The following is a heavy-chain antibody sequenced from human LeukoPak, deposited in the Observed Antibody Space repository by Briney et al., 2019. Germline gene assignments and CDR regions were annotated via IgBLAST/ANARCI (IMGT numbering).Heavy chain of an antibody. D-gene: IGHD3-22*01. CDR1: GGTFSSYA. CDR2: IIPILGIA. V-gene: IGHV1-69*04. CDR3: AREEAYYYDSSGYWYFDY. J-gene: IGHJ4*02. Sequence: ASVKVSCKASGGTFSSYAISWVRQAPGQGLEWMGRIIPILGIANYAQKFQGRVTITADNSTSIAYMELSSLRSEDTAVYYCAREEAYYYDSSGYWYFDYWGQGTLVTVSS.